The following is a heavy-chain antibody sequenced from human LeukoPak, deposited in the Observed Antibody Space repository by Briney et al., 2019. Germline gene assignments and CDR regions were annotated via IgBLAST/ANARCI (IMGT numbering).Heavy chain of an antibody. CDR3: ARLDDSSGYIEL. V-gene: IGHV1-2*06. CDR2: INPNSGGT. CDR1: GYTFTGYY. Sequence: ASVKVSCTASGYTFTGYYMHWVRQAPGQGLKWMGRINPNSGGTNYAQKFQGRVTMTRDTSISTAYMELSRLRSDDTAVYYCARLDDSSGYIELWGQGTLVTVSS. D-gene: IGHD3-22*01. J-gene: IGHJ4*02.